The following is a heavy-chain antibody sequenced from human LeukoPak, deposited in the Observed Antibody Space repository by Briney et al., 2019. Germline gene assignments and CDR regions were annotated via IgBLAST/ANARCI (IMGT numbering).Heavy chain of an antibody. CDR2: INPDSGGT. CDR3: AREGRGWYGNFDY. Sequence: GASVTVSCKACAYTITYNYIHWVRQAPGQGLEWMGWINPDSGGTNYAQKFQGRVTMTRDTSISTAYMEVSRLRSDDTAVYYCAREGRGWYGNFDYWGQGTLVTVSS. V-gene: IGHV1-2*02. J-gene: IGHJ4*02. CDR1: AYTITYNY. D-gene: IGHD6-19*01.